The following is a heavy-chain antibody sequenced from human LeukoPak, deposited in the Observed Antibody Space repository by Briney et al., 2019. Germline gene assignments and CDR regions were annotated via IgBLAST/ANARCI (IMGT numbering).Heavy chain of an antibody. CDR1: GGSISSYY. CDR2: IYYSGST. J-gene: IGHJ4*02. V-gene: IGHV4-59*01. D-gene: IGHD2-2*01. Sequence: SETLSLTCTVSGGSISSYYWSWIRQSPGKGLEWIGYIYYSGSTNYNPSLKSRVTISVDTSKNQFSLKLSSVTAADTAVYYCARASGDKCSSTSCPYFDYWGQGTLVTVSS. CDR3: ARASGDKCSSTSCPYFDY.